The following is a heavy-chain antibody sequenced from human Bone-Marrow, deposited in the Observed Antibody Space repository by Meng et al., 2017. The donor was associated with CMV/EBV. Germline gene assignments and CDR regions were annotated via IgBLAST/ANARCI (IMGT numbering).Heavy chain of an antibody. CDR1: GFTFSSYS. D-gene: IGHD3-3*01. Sequence: GESLKISCAASGFTFSSYSMNWVRQAPGKGLEWVSSISSSSSYIYYADPVKGRSTISRDNAKNSLYLQMNSLRAEDKAVYYCARERFFGGVTYIDYWGQGTLVTVSS. CDR3: ARERFFGGVTYIDY. J-gene: IGHJ4*02. CDR2: ISSSSSYI. V-gene: IGHV3-21*01.